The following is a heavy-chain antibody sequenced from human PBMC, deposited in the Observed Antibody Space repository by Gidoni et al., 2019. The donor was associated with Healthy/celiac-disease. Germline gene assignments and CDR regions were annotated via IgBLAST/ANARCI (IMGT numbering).Heavy chain of an antibody. CDR3: ARGGNYDFWSGYSYNWFDP. D-gene: IGHD3-3*01. Sequence: QVQLVQSGAEVKKPGSSVKVSCKASGGTFSSYAISWVGQAPGQGLEWMGGIIPIFGTANYAQKFQGRVTITADKSTSTAYMELSSLRSEDTAVYYCARGGNYDFWSGYSYNWFDPWGQGTLVTVSS. J-gene: IGHJ5*02. V-gene: IGHV1-69*06. CDR2: IIPIFGTA. CDR1: GGTFSSYA.